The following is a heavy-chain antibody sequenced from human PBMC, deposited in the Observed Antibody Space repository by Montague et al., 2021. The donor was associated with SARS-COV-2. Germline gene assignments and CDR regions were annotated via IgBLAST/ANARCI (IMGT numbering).Heavy chain of an antibody. CDR1: GDSVSSDTAA. J-gene: IGHJ1*01. CDR3: ARDGDYGGTWYSFLQN. CDR2: TFYRSQWHT. V-gene: IGHV6-1*01. Sequence: CAISGDSVSSDTAAWHWIRQSPSGGLEWLGRTFYRSQWHTDSAASVRSRISFSGDISKNQFSLHQNSVTPEDTAIYYCARDGDYGGTWYSFLQNWGQGTLVIVSS. D-gene: IGHD4-17*01.